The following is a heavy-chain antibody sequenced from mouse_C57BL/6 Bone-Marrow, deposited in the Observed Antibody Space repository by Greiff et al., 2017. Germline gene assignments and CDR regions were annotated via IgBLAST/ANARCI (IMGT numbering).Heavy chain of an antibody. J-gene: IGHJ4*01. CDR2: IYPRSGNT. D-gene: IGHD2-5*01. CDR1: GYTFTSYG. Sequence: QVQLQQSGAELARPGASVKLSCKASGYTFTSYGISWVKQRTGQGLEWIGEIYPRSGNTYYNEKFKGKGTLTADKSSSTAYMELRSLTSEDSAVYFCAREGAYYSNYDAMDYWGQGTSVTVSS. CDR3: AREGAYYSNYDAMDY. V-gene: IGHV1-81*01.